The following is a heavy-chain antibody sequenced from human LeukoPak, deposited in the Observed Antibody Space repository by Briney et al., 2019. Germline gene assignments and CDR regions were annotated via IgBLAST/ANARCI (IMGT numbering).Heavy chain of an antibody. Sequence: SETLSLTCSVSGVSISSYYWSWIRQPAGKGLEWIGRIYTSWSTNYNPSLKSRVTMSVDTSKNQVSLTLSSVTAADTAVYYCARDRSAYDYDKRWFYYYMDVWGKGTTVTISS. CDR2: IYTSWST. D-gene: IGHD5-12*01. V-gene: IGHV4-4*07. J-gene: IGHJ6*03. CDR3: ARDRSAYDYDKRWFYYYMDV. CDR1: GVSISSYY.